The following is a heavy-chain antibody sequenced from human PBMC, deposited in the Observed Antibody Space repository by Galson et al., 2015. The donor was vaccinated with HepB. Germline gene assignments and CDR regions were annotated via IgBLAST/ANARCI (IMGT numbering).Heavy chain of an antibody. CDR1: GFTVSSNY. CDR3: ARSVGLLLVFWYFDL. Sequence: SLRLSCAASGFTVSSNYMSWVRQAPGKGLEWVSVIYSGGSTYYADSVKGRFTISRDNSKNTLYLQMNSLRAEDTAVYYCARSVGLLLVFWYFDLWGRGTLVTVSS. CDR2: IYSGGST. D-gene: IGHD2-15*01. J-gene: IGHJ2*01. V-gene: IGHV3-53*01.